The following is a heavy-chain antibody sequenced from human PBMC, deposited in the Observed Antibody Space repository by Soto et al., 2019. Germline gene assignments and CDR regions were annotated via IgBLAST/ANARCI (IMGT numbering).Heavy chain of an antibody. Sequence: QVQLVQSGAEVKKPGASVKVSCKASGYTFTSYAMHWVRQAPGQRLEWMGWINAGNGNTKYSQKFQGRVTITRDTSASTAYKELSSLRSEDTAVYYCARGGSVYSYFDLWGRGTLVTVSS. D-gene: IGHD1-26*01. V-gene: IGHV1-3*01. CDR1: GYTFTSYA. J-gene: IGHJ2*01. CDR2: INAGNGNT. CDR3: ARGGSVYSYFDL.